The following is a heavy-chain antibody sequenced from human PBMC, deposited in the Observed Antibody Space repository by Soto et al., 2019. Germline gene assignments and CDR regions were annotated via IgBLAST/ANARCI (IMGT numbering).Heavy chain of an antibody. Sequence: PGGSLRLSCAASGFTFSNYWMHWVRQAPGKGLVWVSGIESDGTTTTYADSVKGRFTISRDNSKKTLYLQMNSLRAEDTAVYYCARPLDSASYSDYYFGAWSQGTLVTVSS. V-gene: IGHV3-74*01. CDR1: GFTFSNYW. J-gene: IGHJ4*02. D-gene: IGHD1-26*01. CDR3: ARPLDSASYSDYYFGA. CDR2: IESDGTTT.